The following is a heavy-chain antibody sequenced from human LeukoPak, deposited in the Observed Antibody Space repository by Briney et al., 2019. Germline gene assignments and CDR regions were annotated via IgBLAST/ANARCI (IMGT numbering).Heavy chain of an antibody. J-gene: IGHJ4*02. CDR1: GGSISSYY. Sequence: SETLSLTCTVSGGSISSYYWSWIRQPPGKGLELIGYMYDSGSTNYNPSLKSRFTISVDTSRNQFSLRLSSVTAADTAVYYCARHGGSYTFDFWGQGVLVTVSS. CDR3: ARHGGSYTFDF. CDR2: MYDSGST. V-gene: IGHV4-59*01. D-gene: IGHD1-26*01.